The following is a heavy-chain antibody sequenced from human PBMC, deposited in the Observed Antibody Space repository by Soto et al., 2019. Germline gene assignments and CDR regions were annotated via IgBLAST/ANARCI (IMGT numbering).Heavy chain of an antibody. CDR1: GGSISSYY. Sequence: VQLQESGPGLVKSSEIVSLTCTVSGGSISSYYWAWIRQPVGKGLEYIGRIYTNDRASYNPSFKSRVTMSVDATKNQFSLQMSSVTAADKAVYFCASLVYSSGCYYFDYWGPGSLVTVS. J-gene: IGHJ4*02. CDR2: IYTNDRA. V-gene: IGHV4-4*07. D-gene: IGHD3-10*01. CDR3: ASLVYSSGCYYFDY.